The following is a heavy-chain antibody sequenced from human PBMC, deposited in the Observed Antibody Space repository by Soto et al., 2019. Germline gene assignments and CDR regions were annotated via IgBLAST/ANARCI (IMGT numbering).Heavy chain of an antibody. CDR3: GRGPSPRAPAGGTPYYYAMDV. D-gene: IGHD6-13*01. V-gene: IGHV1-8*02. CDR1: GYDFTAYD. CDR2: MNPINGAA. Sequence: GAAVKVSCKASGYDFTAYDSNWLRQASGQGLDWMGWMNPINGAAGSARRFQGRVAMTRNTATGTAYLELTSLRSDDSAVYYCGRGPSPRAPAGGTPYYYAMDVWVQGTTVTVSS. J-gene: IGHJ6*02.